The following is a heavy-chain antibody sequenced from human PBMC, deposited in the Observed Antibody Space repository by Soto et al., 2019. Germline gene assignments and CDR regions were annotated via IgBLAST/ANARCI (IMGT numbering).Heavy chain of an antibody. CDR2: ISSSSSYI. V-gene: IGHV3-21*01. CDR1: GFTFSSYS. J-gene: IGHJ4*01. D-gene: IGHD3-10*01. CDR3: ARDYYGSGSYDY. Sequence: EVQLVESGGGLVKPGGSLRLSCAASGFTFSSYSMNWVRQAPGKGLEWVSSISSSSSYIYFAGSVKGRFTISRDNAKNSLYLQMNSLRADDTAVYYCARDYYGSGSYDYRGQGTLVTVSS.